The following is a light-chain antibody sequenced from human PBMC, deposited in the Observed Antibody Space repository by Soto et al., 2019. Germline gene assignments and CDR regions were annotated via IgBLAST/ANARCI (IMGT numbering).Light chain of an antibody. CDR1: SSDVGSYKD. V-gene: IGLV2-11*01. J-gene: IGLJ1*01. Sequence: QSALTQPRSVSGSPGQSVTISCTGTSSDVGSYKDVSWYQHHPGKVPKLMIHDVSERPSGVPDRFSGSKSGNTASLTISGLQAEDEANYYCCAYADTLYVFGTGTKVTVL. CDR2: DVS. CDR3: CAYADTLYV.